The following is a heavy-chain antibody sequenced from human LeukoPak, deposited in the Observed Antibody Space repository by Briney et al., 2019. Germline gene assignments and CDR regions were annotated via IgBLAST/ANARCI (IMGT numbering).Heavy chain of an antibody. Sequence: GGSLRLSCAASGFTFSSSWMCWVRQAPGKGLEWVANIKEDGTVKNYLDSVEGRFTISRDNAKNSLSLQMNTLRAEDTAVYYCARASMRMSTAGLVDYWGQGTLVTVSS. D-gene: IGHD6-13*01. CDR2: IKEDGTVK. CDR1: GFTFSSSW. J-gene: IGHJ4*02. V-gene: IGHV3-7*05. CDR3: ARASMRMSTAGLVDY.